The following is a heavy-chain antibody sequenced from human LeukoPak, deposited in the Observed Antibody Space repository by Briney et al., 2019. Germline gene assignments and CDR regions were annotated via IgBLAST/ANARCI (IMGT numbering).Heavy chain of an antibody. D-gene: IGHD3-22*01. J-gene: IGHJ6*03. CDR3: ARGVHYYDSSGYSGYYYYYYMDV. CDR1: GGSISSYY. V-gene: IGHV4-59*01. Sequence: PSETLSLTCTVSGGSISSYYRSWIRQPPGKGLEWIGYIYYSGSTNYNPSLKSRVTISVDTSKNQFSLKLSSVTAADTAVYYCARGVHYYDSSGYSGYYYYYYMDVWGKGTTVTVSS. CDR2: IYYSGST.